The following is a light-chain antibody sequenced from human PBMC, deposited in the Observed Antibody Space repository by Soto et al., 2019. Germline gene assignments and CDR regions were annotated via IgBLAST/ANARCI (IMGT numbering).Light chain of an antibody. Sequence: QSVLTQAPSVAGSPGQSVTISCAGTNNDVGGYKGVSWYQQSPGTATKLNIYEVSNRPSGVHGRFSGSKSGNTASLTISGLQAEDEADYYCFSYTRRDTYVFGPGTKVTVL. CDR2: EVS. V-gene: IGLV2-18*02. CDR1: NNDVGGYKG. J-gene: IGLJ1*01. CDR3: FSYTRRDTYV.